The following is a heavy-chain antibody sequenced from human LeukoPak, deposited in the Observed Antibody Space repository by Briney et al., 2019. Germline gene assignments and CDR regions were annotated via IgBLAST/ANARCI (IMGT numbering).Heavy chain of an antibody. V-gene: IGHV3-11*04. CDR3: ARGRIGAAFDY. Sequence: GGSLRLSCAASGFTVSSNYMSWIRQAPGKGLEWVSYISTSGSAIYYADSVKGRFTVSRDNAKNSLYLQMNSLRAEDTAVYHCARGRIGAAFDYWGQGTLVTVSS. J-gene: IGHJ4*02. CDR2: ISTSGSAI. D-gene: IGHD6-13*01. CDR1: GFTVSSNY.